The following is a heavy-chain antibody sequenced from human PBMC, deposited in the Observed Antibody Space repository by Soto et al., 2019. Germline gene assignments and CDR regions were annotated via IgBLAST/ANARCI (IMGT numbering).Heavy chain of an antibody. CDR1: GFTFSSYA. CDR2: ISGSGGST. CDR3: ACRRSGSLDAFDI. Sequence: GGSLRLSCAAPGFTFSSYALSWARQAPGKGLEWVSAISGSGGSTYYADSVKGRFNISRDNSKNTLYLQMNSLRAEDTAVYYCACRRSGSLDAFDIWGQGTMVTVSS. V-gene: IGHV3-23*01. D-gene: IGHD1-26*01. J-gene: IGHJ3*02.